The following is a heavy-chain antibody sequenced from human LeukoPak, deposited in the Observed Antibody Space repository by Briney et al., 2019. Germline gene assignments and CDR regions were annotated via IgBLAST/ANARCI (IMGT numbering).Heavy chain of an antibody. Sequence: ASVKVSCKASGYTFTSYYMHWVRQAPGQGLEWMGIINPSGGSTSYAQKFQGRVAMTRDTSTSTVYMELSSLRSEDTAVYYCARMRGDYAYAFDIWGQGTMVTVSS. CDR3: ARMRGDYAYAFDI. V-gene: IGHV1-46*01. CDR2: INPSGGST. D-gene: IGHD4-17*01. J-gene: IGHJ3*02. CDR1: GYTFTSYY.